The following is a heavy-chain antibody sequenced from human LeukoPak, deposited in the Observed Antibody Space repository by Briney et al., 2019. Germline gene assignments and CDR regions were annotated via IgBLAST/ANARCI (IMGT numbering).Heavy chain of an antibody. V-gene: IGHV5-51*01. D-gene: IGHD6-19*01. J-gene: IGHJ3*02. Sequence: GESLKISCKGSGYSFTNYWIGWVRQMPGKGLGWMGIIYPGDSDTRYSPSFQGQVTISADKSISTAYLQWSSLKASDTAMYYCARDSPYSSGWRDAFDIWGQGTMVTVSS. CDR3: ARDSPYSSGWRDAFDI. CDR1: GYSFTNYW. CDR2: IYPGDSDT.